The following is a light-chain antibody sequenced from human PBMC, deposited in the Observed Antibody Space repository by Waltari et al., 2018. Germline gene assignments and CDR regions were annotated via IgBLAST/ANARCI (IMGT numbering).Light chain of an antibody. J-gene: IGLJ1*01. CDR1: NSDIGPYNY. CDR3: SSYTSASTYV. CDR2: EVS. Sequence: QSALTQPASVSGSPGESITISCTGSNSDIGPYNYVSWLQQHPGKAPRVVISEVSNRPSGIPGPFSGSKSGNTAFLTISGLRTEDEAEYYCSSYTSASTYVFGSGTKVTVL. V-gene: IGLV2-14*01.